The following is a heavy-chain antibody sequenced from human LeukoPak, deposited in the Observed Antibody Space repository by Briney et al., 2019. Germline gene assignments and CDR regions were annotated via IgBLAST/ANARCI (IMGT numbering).Heavy chain of an antibody. CDR1: GGTFSSYA. Sequence: ASVKVSCKASGGTFSSYAISWVRQAPGQGLEWMGGIIPIFGTANYAQKFQGRVTITADESTSTAYMELSSLRSEDTAVYYCAGEVPYGSGNYHYYFDYWGQGTLVTVSS. CDR2: IIPIFGTA. V-gene: IGHV1-69*13. CDR3: AGEVPYGSGNYHYYFDY. J-gene: IGHJ4*02. D-gene: IGHD3-10*01.